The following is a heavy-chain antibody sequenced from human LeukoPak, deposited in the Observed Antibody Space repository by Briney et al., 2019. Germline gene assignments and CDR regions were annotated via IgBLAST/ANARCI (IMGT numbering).Heavy chain of an antibody. J-gene: IGHJ3*02. CDR1: VYTFTHYY. CDR2: INPNSAAT. CDR3: AIRDYGDRDPFDI. D-gene: IGHD4-17*01. Sequence: ASVKVSCKASVYTFTHYYIHWVRQAPGQGLEWMGWINPNSAATYSPQKFQGRVTMTRDTSISTAYMDLSRLRSDDTALYYCAIRDYGDRDPFDIWGQGTMVTVSS. V-gene: IGHV1-2*02.